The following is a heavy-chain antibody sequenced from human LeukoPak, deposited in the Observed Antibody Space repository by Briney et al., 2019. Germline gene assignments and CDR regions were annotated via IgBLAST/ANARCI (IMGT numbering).Heavy chain of an antibody. CDR2: IGTAGDT. D-gene: IGHD6-19*01. Sequence: GGSLRLSCAASGFTFSSYDMHWVRQATGKGLEWVSAIGTAGDTYYPSSQKGRFTISRENAKNSLYLQINSLRAGDTAVYYCARMRERSGWSRYWYFDLWGRGTLVTVSS. CDR3: ARMRERSGWSRYWYFDL. J-gene: IGHJ2*01. CDR1: GFTFSSYD. V-gene: IGHV3-13*01.